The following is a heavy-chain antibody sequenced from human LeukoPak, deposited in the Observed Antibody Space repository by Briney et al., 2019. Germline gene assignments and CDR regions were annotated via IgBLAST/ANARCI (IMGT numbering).Heavy chain of an antibody. J-gene: IGHJ3*02. V-gene: IGHV4-34*01. CDR3: ATRDYYDRSGYYDDAFDI. D-gene: IGHD3-22*01. CDR2: INHSGST. Sequence: SETLSLTCAVYGGSFSGYYWSWIRQPPGKGLEWIGEINHSGSTNYNPSLKSRVTISVDTSKNQFSLKLSSVTAADTDVYYCATRDYYDRSGYYDDAFDIWGQGTMVTVSS. CDR1: GGSFSGYY.